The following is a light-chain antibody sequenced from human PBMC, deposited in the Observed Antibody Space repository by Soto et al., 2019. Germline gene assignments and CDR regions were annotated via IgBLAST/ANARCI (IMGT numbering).Light chain of an antibody. V-gene: IGKV1-33*01. Sequence: DIQMTQSPSSLSASVGDRVTITCQASQDTSNYLNWYQQKPGKAPKLLIYDASNLETGVPSRFSGSGSGTDFTFTISSLQPEDIAKYDCQQYDNLPPTFGQGTKLEIK. J-gene: IGKJ2*01. CDR1: QDTSNY. CDR3: QQYDNLPPT. CDR2: DAS.